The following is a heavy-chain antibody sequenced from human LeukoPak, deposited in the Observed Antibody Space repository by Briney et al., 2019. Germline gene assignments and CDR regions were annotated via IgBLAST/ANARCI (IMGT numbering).Heavy chain of an antibody. V-gene: IGHV1-69*01. D-gene: IGHD2-2*01. Sequence: SVKVSCKASGGTFSSYAISWVRQAPGQGLEWMGGIIPIFGTANYAQKIQGRVTITADESTSTAYMELSSLRSEDTAVYYCARVVPAAIGGFWFDPWGQGTLVTVSS. CDR2: IIPIFGTA. J-gene: IGHJ5*02. CDR1: GGTFSSYA. CDR3: ARVVPAAIGGFWFDP.